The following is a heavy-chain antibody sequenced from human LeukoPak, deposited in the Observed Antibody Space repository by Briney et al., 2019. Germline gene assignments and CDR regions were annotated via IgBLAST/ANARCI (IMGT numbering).Heavy chain of an antibody. CDR3: TRDSGTYNWFDP. Sequence: GGSLRLSCAASGFTFSGSAIHWVRQSSGKGLEWVGQIDKKDKGYATTTAYAASVKGRFTISRDDSINTAYLQMKSLKTEDTALYYCTRDSGTYNWFDPWGQGTLVTVSS. CDR2: IDKKDKGYATTT. CDR1: GFTFSGSA. V-gene: IGHV3-73*01. D-gene: IGHD1-26*01. J-gene: IGHJ5*02.